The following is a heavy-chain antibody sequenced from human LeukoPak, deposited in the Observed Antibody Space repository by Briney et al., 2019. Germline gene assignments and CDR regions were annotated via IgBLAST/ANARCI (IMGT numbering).Heavy chain of an antibody. CDR3: ARGSQRLGVPAAMYGMDV. J-gene: IGHJ6*04. CDR1: GGTFSSYA. Sequence: SVKVSCKASGGTFSSYAISWVRQAPGQGLEWTGGIIPIFGTANYAQKFQGRVTITADESTSTAYMELSSLRSEDTAVYYCARGSQRLGVPAAMYGMDVWGKGTTVTVSS. D-gene: IGHD2-2*01. CDR2: IIPIFGTA. V-gene: IGHV1-69*01.